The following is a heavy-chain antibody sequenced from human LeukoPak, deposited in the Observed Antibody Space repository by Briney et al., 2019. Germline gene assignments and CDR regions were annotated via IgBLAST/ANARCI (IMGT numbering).Heavy chain of an antibody. J-gene: IGHJ4*02. V-gene: IGHV3-7*01. Sequence: GGSLRLSCAASGFTFSSYAMSWVRQAPGKGLEWVAYIKKTGSETYYVDSVKGRFTITRDNTRNSLFLQMYSLRAEDTAVYFCAREDGYCSGGNCYSYFDSWGQGTPVTVSS. CDR3: AREDGYCSGGNCYSYFDS. CDR1: GFTFSSYA. CDR2: IKKTGSET. D-gene: IGHD2-15*01.